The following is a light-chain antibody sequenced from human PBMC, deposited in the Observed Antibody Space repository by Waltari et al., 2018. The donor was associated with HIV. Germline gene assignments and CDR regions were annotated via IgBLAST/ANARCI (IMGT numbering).Light chain of an antibody. CDR2: KDS. CDR1: ALPSQF. V-gene: IGLV3-25*03. Sequence: SYELTQPPSVSVSPGQTAKITCSGDALPSQFAHWFQHKPGQAPLLVIYKDSQRPSGIPGRFAGAHSGTTVTLTISGVQAEDEADYYWESADNSGTYWVFGGGTKLTVL. J-gene: IGLJ3*02. CDR3: ESADNSGTYWV.